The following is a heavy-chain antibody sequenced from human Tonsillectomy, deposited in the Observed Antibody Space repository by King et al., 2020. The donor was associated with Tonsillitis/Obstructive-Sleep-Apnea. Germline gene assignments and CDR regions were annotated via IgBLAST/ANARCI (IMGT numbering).Heavy chain of an antibody. V-gene: IGHV3-30*01. CDR3: ASDKSPYSSRGFYY. D-gene: IGHD6-13*01. Sequence: VQLVESGGGVVQPGRSLRLSCAASGFTFSDYAMHWVRQDPGKGLEWVAVISYDGNYKYYADSVKGRFTISRDNSKNTLYVQMNSLRAEDTAVYYCASDKSPYSSRGFYYWGQGTLVTVSS. CDR1: GFTFSDYA. J-gene: IGHJ4*02. CDR2: ISYDGNYK.